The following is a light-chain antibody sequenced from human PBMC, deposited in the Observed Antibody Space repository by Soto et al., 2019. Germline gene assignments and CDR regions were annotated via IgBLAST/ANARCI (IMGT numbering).Light chain of an antibody. CDR3: QQCGSSPET. Sequence: IVMTQSPATLSVSPGERASLSCRASHSVSSNLAWYQQKPGQAPRLLIYGASSRATGIPDRFSGSGSGTDFTLTISRLEPEDFAVYYCQQCGSSPETFGQGTKVDIK. CDR1: HSVSSN. J-gene: IGKJ1*01. V-gene: IGKV3-20*01. CDR2: GAS.